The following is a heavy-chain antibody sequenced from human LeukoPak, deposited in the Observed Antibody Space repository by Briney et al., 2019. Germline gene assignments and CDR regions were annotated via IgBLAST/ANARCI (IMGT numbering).Heavy chain of an antibody. Sequence: GGSLRLSCAASGFTFSSYTMNWVRQAPGKGLEWVSAISGSGVGTYYADSVKGRFTISRDNAKNSLYLQMNSLRAEDTALYYCAKSGIYSSSWYYFDYWGQGTLVTVSS. CDR1: GFTFSSYT. D-gene: IGHD6-13*01. CDR2: ISGSGVGT. V-gene: IGHV3-23*01. J-gene: IGHJ4*02. CDR3: AKSGIYSSSWYYFDY.